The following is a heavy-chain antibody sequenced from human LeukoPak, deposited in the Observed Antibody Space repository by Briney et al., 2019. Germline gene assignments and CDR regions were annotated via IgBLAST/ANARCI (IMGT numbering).Heavy chain of an antibody. J-gene: IGHJ4*02. D-gene: IGHD1-7*01. CDR3: ARGAWDYDGKDY. Sequence: ASVKVSCKASGYTFTGFCIHWVRQAPGQGLEWMGRINPRIGDTNSARTFQGRVTMTRDTSISTAYMDLNRLTSDDTAVYYCARGAWDYDGKDYWGQGTLVTVSS. CDR1: GYTFTGFC. V-gene: IGHV1-2*06. CDR2: INPRIGDT.